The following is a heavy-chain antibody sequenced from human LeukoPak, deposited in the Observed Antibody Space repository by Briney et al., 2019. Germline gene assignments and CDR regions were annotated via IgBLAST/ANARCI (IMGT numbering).Heavy chain of an antibody. Sequence: SETLSLTCTVSGGSISSSSYYWGWIRQPPGKGLEWIGSIYYSGSTYYNPSLKSRVTISVDTSKNQFSLKLSSVTAADTAVYYCARQKGRVYYDSSGLLAFNAHFDYWGQGTLVTVSS. CDR3: ARQKGRVYYDSSGLLAFNAHFDY. J-gene: IGHJ4*02. CDR1: GGSISSSSYY. D-gene: IGHD3-22*01. V-gene: IGHV4-39*01. CDR2: IYYSGST.